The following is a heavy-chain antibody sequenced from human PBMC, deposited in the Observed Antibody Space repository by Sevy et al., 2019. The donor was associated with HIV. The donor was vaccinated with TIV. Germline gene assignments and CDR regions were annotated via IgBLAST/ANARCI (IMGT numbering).Heavy chain of an antibody. D-gene: IGHD5-12*01. CDR2: ISGSGGST. Sequence: GGSLRLSCAASGFTFSSYAMSWVRQAPGKGLEWFSAISGSGGSTYYADSVKGRFTISRDNSKNTLYLQMNSLRAEDTALYYCAKDEGIVATIGVDIWGQGTMVTVSS. V-gene: IGHV3-23*01. CDR1: GFTFSSYA. CDR3: AKDEGIVATIGVDI. J-gene: IGHJ3*02.